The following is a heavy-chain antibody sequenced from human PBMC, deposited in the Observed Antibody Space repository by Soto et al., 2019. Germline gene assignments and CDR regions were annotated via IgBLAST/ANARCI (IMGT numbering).Heavy chain of an antibody. J-gene: IGHJ6*02. D-gene: IGHD2-21*01. CDR1: GFTFSSHG. V-gene: IGHV3-30*18. CDR3: VKDRCTEAYGMEV. Sequence: QVQLVESGGGVVQPGRSLRLSCAASGFTFSSHGLHWVRQAPSRGLEWVAVISYDGTNKQYGDSVKGRFTISRDNSQNTLYLQMNSLRAEDTAVYYCVKDRCTEAYGMEVWGQGTTVTVSS. CDR2: ISYDGTNK.